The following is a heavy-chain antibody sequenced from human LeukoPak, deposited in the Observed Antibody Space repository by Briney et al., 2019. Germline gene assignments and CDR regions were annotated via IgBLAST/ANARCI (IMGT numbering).Heavy chain of an antibody. V-gene: IGHV3-53*01. J-gene: IGHJ4*02. CDR3: TRGSPTVSAGYN. Sequence: PGESLRLSCAASGFTVNRDYMSWVRQSPGKGPEWVSVVYNDGRTFYADSVKGRFTISRDDSKNTVFLQMNRLRPEDTAIYFCTRGSPTVSAGYNWGRGTVVIVSS. CDR2: VYNDGRT. D-gene: IGHD1-1*01. CDR1: GFTVNRDY.